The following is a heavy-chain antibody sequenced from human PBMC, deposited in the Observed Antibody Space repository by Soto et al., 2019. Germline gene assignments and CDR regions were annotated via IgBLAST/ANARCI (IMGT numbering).Heavy chain of an antibody. Sequence: QVQLQQWGAGLLKPSETLSLTCAVYGGSFSGYYWSWIRQPPGEGLEWIGQINDGGSTNYNPSLKSRVTISVDTSKNQFSLKLTSVTAADTAVYYCARHSGKQQLYWRQGTLVTVSS. CDR2: INDGGST. D-gene: IGHD6-13*01. CDR3: ARHSGKQQLY. CDR1: GGSFSGYY. V-gene: IGHV4-34*01. J-gene: IGHJ4*02.